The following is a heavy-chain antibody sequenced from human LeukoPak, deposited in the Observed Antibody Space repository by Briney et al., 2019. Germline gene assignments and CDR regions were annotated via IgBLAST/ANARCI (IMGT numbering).Heavy chain of an antibody. CDR2: FRSKTDGGTI. V-gene: IGHV3-15*05. CDR3: TTVIMGAPKDDY. D-gene: IGHD1-26*01. CDR1: GFTFSNAW. Sequence: PGGSLRLSCAASGFTFSNAWMSWVRQAPGKGLEWVGRFRSKTDGGTIDYAAPVKGRFTISRDDSRNTLYLQMNSLKTEDTAVYYCTTVIMGAPKDDYWSQGTLVTVSS. J-gene: IGHJ4*02.